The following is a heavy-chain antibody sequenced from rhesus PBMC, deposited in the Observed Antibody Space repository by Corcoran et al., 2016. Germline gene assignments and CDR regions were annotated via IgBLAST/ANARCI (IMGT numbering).Heavy chain of an antibody. CDR1: GYSISSGYG. CDR3: ASGVPSDHR. J-gene: IGHJ4*01. D-gene: IGHD3-34*01. CDR2: IGGWDGNT. V-gene: IGHV4-127*01. Sequence: VQLQESGPGLVKSSETLSLTCAVSGYSISSGYGWSWIRQPPGKGLGWIGYIGGWDGNTNSNPSLTSRVTMSTDTSKNQFSLKLSSVTVADTAVYYCASGVPSDHRWGQGVLVTVSS.